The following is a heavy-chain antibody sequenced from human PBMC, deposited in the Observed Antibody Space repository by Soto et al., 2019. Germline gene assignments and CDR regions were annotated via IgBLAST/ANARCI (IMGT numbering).Heavy chain of an antibody. J-gene: IGHJ5*02. V-gene: IGHV1-2*04. CDR2: INPNSGGT. CDR3: ARDLNGSGSDSSWFDP. CDR1: GYTFTGYY. Sequence: ASVKVSCKASGYTFTGYYMHWVRQAPGQGLEWMGWINPNSGGTNYAQKFQGWVTMTRDTSISTAYMELSRLRSDDTAVYYCARDLNGSGSDSSWFDPWGQGTLVTVSS. D-gene: IGHD3-10*01.